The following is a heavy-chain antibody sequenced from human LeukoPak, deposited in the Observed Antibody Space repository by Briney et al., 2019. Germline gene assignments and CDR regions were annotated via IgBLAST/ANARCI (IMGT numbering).Heavy chain of an antibody. J-gene: IGHJ6*03. CDR3: ARDRVGATIYYYYYMDV. CDR1: GFTLSSYA. Sequence: PGGSLRLSCAASGFTLSSYAMSWVRQAPGKGLEWVANIKQDGSEKYYVDSVKGRFTISRDNAKNSLYLQMNSLRAEDTAVYYCARDRVGATIYYYYYMDVWGKGTTVTISS. V-gene: IGHV3-7*01. D-gene: IGHD1-26*01. CDR2: IKQDGSEK.